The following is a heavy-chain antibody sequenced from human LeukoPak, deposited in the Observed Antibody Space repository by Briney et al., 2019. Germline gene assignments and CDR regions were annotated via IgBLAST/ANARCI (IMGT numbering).Heavy chain of an antibody. CDR2: ISYDGSNK. Sequence: PGGSLRLSCAASGFTFSSYAMHGVRQAPGKGLEWVAVISYDGSNKYYADSVKGRFTISRDNSKNTLYLQMNSLRAEDTAVYYCARSLIRGNYDSMYYFDYWGQGTLVTVSS. D-gene: IGHD3-3*01. CDR3: ARSLIRGNYDSMYYFDY. J-gene: IGHJ4*02. CDR1: GFTFSSYA. V-gene: IGHV3-30-3*01.